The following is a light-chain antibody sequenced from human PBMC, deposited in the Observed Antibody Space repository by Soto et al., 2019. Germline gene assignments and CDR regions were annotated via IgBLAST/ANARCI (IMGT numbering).Light chain of an antibody. Sequence: DIQMTQSPSTLSASVGDRVIITCRASQIIDTWLAWYQQRPGQAPKVLISKVSNLESGVPARFRGSGSGTEFTLTISGLQPDDFSTYYCQQYKRSWTFGQGTKVDIK. CDR1: QIIDTW. V-gene: IGKV1-5*03. J-gene: IGKJ1*01. CDR3: QQYKRSWT. CDR2: KVS.